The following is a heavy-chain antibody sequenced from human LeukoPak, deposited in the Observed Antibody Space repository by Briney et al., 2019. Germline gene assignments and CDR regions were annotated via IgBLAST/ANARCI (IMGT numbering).Heavy chain of an antibody. CDR3: AISSGSDTVNFDY. CDR2: INPNSGGT. V-gene: IGHV1-2*02. J-gene: IGHJ4*02. CDR1: GYTFTGYY. Sequence: GASVKVSCKASGYTFTGYYMHWVRQAPGQGLEWMGWINPNSGGTNYAQKFQGRVTMTRDTSISTAYMELSRLRSDDTAVYYCAISSGSDTVNFDYWGQGTLVTVSS. D-gene: IGHD3-10*01.